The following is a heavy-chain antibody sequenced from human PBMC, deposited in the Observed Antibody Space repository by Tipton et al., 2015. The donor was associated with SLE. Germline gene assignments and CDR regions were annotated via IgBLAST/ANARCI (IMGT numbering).Heavy chain of an antibody. D-gene: IGHD4-17*01. CDR3: AKDYNAVTTVTTPLDY. J-gene: IGHJ4*02. Sequence: GSLRLSCAASGLTFNSYAMSWVRQAPGKGLEWVSGISGSGGRTHYAESVKGRFTISRDNSKNTLYLQMNSLRAEDTAVYYCAKDYNAVTTVTTPLDYWGQGTLVTVSS. V-gene: IGHV3-23*01. CDR1: GLTFNSYA. CDR2: ISGSGGRT.